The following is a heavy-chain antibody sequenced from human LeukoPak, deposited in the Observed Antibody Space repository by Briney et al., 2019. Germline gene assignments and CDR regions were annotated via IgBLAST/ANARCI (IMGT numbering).Heavy chain of an antibody. Sequence: PGGSLRLSCAASGFTFSSYAMSWVRQAPGGGLEWVSTISASGGSTYYADSVKGRFTISRDNSKNTLYLQMNSLRAEDTAVYYCAKARLIAAAGKFYFDYWGQGTPVTVSS. J-gene: IGHJ4*02. D-gene: IGHD6-13*01. CDR3: AKARLIAAAGKFYFDY. CDR2: ISASGGST. CDR1: GFTFSSYA. V-gene: IGHV3-23*01.